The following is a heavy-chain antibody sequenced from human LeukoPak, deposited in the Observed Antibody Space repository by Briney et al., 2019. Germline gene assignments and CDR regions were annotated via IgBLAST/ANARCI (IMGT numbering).Heavy chain of an antibody. J-gene: IGHJ4*01. CDR2: IYSSGSA. CDR3: ARHRDYYDT. V-gene: IGHV4-59*08. Sequence: PSETLSLTCTVSGGSINNNFWTWIRQPPGKGLEWIGYIYSSGSANYNPSIKSRVIISGDTSKNQISLKLTSVTAADTAVYFCARHRDYYDTWGRGTLVTVSS. CDR1: GGSINNNF. D-gene: IGHD3-22*01.